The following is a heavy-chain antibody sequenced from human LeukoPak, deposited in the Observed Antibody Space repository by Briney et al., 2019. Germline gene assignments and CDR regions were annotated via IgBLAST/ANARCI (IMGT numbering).Heavy chain of an antibody. J-gene: IGHJ6*02. V-gene: IGHV4-30-2*01. Sequence: SQTLSLTCAVSGGSISSGGYSWSWIRQPPGKGLEWIGYIYHSGSTYYNPSLKSRVTISVDRSKNQFSLKLSSVTAADTAVYYCARDTEYASGSYVRGYYYYGMDVWGQGTTVTVSS. CDR3: ARDTEYASGSYVRGYYYYGMDV. CDR2: IYHSGST. D-gene: IGHD3-10*01. CDR1: GGSISSGGYS.